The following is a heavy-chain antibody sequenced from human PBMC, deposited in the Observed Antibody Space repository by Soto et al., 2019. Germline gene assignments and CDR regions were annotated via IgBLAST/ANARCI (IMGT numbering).Heavy chain of an antibody. Sequence: SVKLSGTASGGTFSSNTISWVRQAPGQGLEWMGRIIPILGIANYAQKFQGRVTITADKSTSTAYMELSSLRSEDTAVYYCARGGVTDDAFDIWGQGTMVTVSS. CDR2: IIPILGIA. CDR3: ARGGVTDDAFDI. J-gene: IGHJ3*02. CDR1: GGTFSSNT. V-gene: IGHV1-69*02. D-gene: IGHD2-21*02.